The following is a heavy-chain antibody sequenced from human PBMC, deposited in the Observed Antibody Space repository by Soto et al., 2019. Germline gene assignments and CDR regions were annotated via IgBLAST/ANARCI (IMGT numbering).Heavy chain of an antibody. V-gene: IGHV3-23*01. CDR3: AKGDQERQWVFLNX. D-gene: IGHD2-21*01. Sequence: GGSLRLSCVASGFTFSNYAMTWVRQAPGKGMEWVSAISGNGGETLYAYSVKGRFTISIDNSKKTLYLQMNSLRAEDTAVYHCAKGDQERQWVFLNXWGQGTLVTVSX. CDR1: GFTFSNYA. CDR2: ISGNGGET. J-gene: IGHJ4*02.